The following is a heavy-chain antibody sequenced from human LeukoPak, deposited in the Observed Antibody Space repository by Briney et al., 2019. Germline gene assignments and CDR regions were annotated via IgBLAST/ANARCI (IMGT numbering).Heavy chain of an antibody. Sequence: PGGSLRLSCAASGFTFSSYAMSWVRQAPGKGLEWVSAISGRGGSTNYADSVKGRFTISRDNSKNTLYLQMNSLRAEDTAVYYCARDPGDYYDSSGYLWRWGQGTLVTVSS. CDR3: ARDPGDYYDSSGYLWR. D-gene: IGHD3-22*01. CDR2: ISGRGGST. J-gene: IGHJ4*02. CDR1: GFTFSSYA. V-gene: IGHV3-23*01.